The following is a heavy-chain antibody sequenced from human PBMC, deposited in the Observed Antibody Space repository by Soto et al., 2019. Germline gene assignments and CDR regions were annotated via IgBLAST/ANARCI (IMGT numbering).Heavy chain of an antibody. J-gene: IGHJ6*02. D-gene: IGHD3-10*01. CDR3: ARSVYYGSGQSGWIAVTTADYYYYGMDV. Sequence: QVQLVQSGAEVKKPGSSVKVSCKASGGTFSSYAISWVRQAPGQGLEWMGGIIPIFGTANYAQKFQGRVTITADESTSTAYMELSSLRSEDTAVYYCARSVYYGSGQSGWIAVTTADYYYYGMDVWGQGTTVTVSS. V-gene: IGHV1-69*01. CDR2: IIPIFGTA. CDR1: GGTFSSYA.